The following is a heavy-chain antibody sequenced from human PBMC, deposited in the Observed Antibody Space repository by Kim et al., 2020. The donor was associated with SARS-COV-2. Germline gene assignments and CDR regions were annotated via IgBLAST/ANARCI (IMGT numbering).Heavy chain of an antibody. D-gene: IGHD3-10*01. CDR3: ARDSGD. J-gene: IGHJ4*02. CDR2: AGSKT. Sequence: AGSKTDKADSVKGRFTNSGDNSKDTLYLQMNSLRAEDTAVYYCARDSGDWGQGTLVTVSS. V-gene: IGHV3-30-3*01.